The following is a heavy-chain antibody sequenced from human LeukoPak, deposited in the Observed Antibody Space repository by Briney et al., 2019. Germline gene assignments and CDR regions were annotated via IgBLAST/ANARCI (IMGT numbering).Heavy chain of an antibody. CDR2: IYYSGST. D-gene: IGHD3-22*01. CDR3: ARLGGSSGPGADAFDI. Sequence: SETLSLTCTVSGGSISSGDYYWSWIRQPPGKGLEWIGYIYYSGSTYYNPSLKSRVTISVDTSKNQFSLKLSSVTAADTAVYYCARLGGSSGPGADAFDIWGQGTMVTVSS. J-gene: IGHJ3*02. V-gene: IGHV4-30-4*01. CDR1: GGSISSGDYY.